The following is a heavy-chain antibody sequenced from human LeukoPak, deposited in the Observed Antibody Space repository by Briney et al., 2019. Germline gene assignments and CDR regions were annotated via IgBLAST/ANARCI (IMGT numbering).Heavy chain of an antibody. Sequence: SVKVSCKASGYTFTGYYMHWVRQAPGQGLEWMGRIIPILNVANFAQKFQGRVTITADKSTNTAHMELSSLRSEDTAVYYCTREGVYSPDGSGYHRDAFDIWGQGTVVTVSS. V-gene: IGHV1-69*04. CDR1: GYTFTGYY. CDR2: IIPILNVA. CDR3: TREGVYSPDGSGYHRDAFDI. D-gene: IGHD3-22*01. J-gene: IGHJ3*02.